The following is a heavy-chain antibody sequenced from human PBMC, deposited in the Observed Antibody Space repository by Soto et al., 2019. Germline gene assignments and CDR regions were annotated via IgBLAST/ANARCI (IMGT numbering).Heavy chain of an antibody. D-gene: IGHD4-17*01. CDR1: GGTFSSYA. V-gene: IGHV1-18*01. CDR3: AMGTTVTNFDY. J-gene: IGHJ4*02. CDR2: ISAYSGNT. Sequence: ASVKVSCKASGGTFSSYAISWVRQAPGQGLEWMGWISAYSGNTNYAQKLQGRVTMTTDTSTSTAYMELRSLRSDDTAVYYCAMGTTVTNFDYWGQGTLVTVSS.